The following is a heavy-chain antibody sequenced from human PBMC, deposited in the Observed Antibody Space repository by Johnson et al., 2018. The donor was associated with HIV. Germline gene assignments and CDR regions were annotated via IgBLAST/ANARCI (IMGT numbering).Heavy chain of an antibody. D-gene: IGHD5-24*01. CDR3: ARCRDGYTLLSAFDI. CDR2: IWYDGSNR. Sequence: QVQLVESGGGVVQPGRSLRLSCAASGFTFSSYAMHWVRQAPGKGLEWVAVIWYDGSNRYYADSVKGRFTISRDNSKNTLYLQMNRLRAEDTAVYYCARCRDGYTLLSAFDIWGQGTRVT. J-gene: IGHJ3*02. V-gene: IGHV3-33*08. CDR1: GFTFSSYA.